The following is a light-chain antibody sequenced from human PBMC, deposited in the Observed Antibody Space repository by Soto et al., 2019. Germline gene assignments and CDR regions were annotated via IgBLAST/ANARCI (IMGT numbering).Light chain of an antibody. CDR2: AAS. V-gene: IGKV1-39*01. J-gene: IGKJ2*01. Sequence: DIQMTQSPSSLSASVGDRVTITCRARQSISSYLNWYQQKPGKAPKLLIYAASSLQSGVPSRFSGSGSGTDFTLTISSLQPEDVATYYCQQSYSTPRTFGQGTKLEIK. CDR3: QQSYSTPRT. CDR1: QSISSY.